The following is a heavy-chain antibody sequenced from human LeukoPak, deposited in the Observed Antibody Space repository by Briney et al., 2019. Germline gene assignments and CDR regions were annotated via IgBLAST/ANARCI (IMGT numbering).Heavy chain of an antibody. Sequence: WGSLRLSCAASGFTVSSNFMSWVRQAPGKGLEWVSVIYSGGTTYYADSVKGRFTISRDISKNTLHLQMNSLRAEDTAVYYCARDGYGYNYMDVWGRGTTVTVSS. J-gene: IGHJ6*03. V-gene: IGHV3-53*01. CDR3: ARDGYGYNYMDV. CDR1: GFTVSSNF. D-gene: IGHD5-12*01. CDR2: IYSGGTT.